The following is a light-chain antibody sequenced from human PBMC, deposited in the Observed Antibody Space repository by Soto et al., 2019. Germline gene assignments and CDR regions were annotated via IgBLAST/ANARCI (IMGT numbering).Light chain of an antibody. CDR2: GAS. Sequence: EIVLTQSPGTLSLSPGERATLYCRASQSVGSNYLAWYQQKPGQAPRVLIYGASSRATCIPDRFSGSGSGADFTLTISRLEPEDFAVYYCLQYTTSPFAFGPGTKVDIK. J-gene: IGKJ3*01. V-gene: IGKV3-20*01. CDR1: QSVGSNY. CDR3: LQYTTSPFA.